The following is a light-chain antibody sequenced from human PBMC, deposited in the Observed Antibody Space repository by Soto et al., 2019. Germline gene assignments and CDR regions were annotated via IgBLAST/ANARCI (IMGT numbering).Light chain of an antibody. Sequence: ETVMTQSPATLSVSPGESATLSCRASQSVSSNLAWYQQKPGQAPRLLIYGASTRATGLPARFSGRGSGTEFTLTISSLQSEDFAVYYCQQYNNWPPLTFGGGTKVEIK. V-gene: IGKV3-15*01. CDR1: QSVSSN. J-gene: IGKJ4*01. CDR2: GAS. CDR3: QQYNNWPPLT.